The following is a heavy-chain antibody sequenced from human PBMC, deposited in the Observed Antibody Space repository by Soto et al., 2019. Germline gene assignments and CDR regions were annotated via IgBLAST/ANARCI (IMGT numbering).Heavy chain of an antibody. Sequence: VTVSCQASGGNFRSYAISWVRQATGQGLEWMGGIIPILGTANCAQKFQGRVTITADESTSTAYMELSSRRSEDTAVYYCARANRGYSYVRFDYWGQGTLVTVSS. V-gene: IGHV1-69*01. J-gene: IGHJ4*02. D-gene: IGHD5-18*01. CDR1: GGNFRSYA. CDR2: IIPILGTA. CDR3: ARANRGYSYVRFDY.